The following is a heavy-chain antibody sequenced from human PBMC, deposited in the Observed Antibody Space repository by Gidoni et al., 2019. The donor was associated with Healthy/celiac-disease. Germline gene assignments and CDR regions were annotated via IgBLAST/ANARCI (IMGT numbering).Heavy chain of an antibody. V-gene: IGHV4-31*03. CDR1: RVSIRSGGYY. CDR2: IYYSGST. D-gene: IGHD2-21*02. J-gene: IGHJ4*02. CDR3: ASGKGIGVVVTPFDY. Sequence: QVQLQESGPGLVKPSQILSLACTVSRVSIRSGGYYWCWIRQHPGKGLEWIGYIYYSGSTYYNPSLKSRVTISVDTSKNQFSLKLSSVTAADTAVYYGASGKGIGVVVTPFDYWGQGTLVTVSS.